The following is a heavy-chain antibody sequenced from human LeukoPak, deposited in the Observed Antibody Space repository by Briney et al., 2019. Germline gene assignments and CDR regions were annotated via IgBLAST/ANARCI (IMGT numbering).Heavy chain of an antibody. CDR2: ISYDGSNK. CDR1: GFTFSYYG. J-gene: IGHJ4*02. V-gene: IGHV3-30*03. D-gene: IGHD3-10*01. Sequence: GGSLRLSCAASGFTFSYYGLHWVRQAPGKGLEWVAVISYDGSNKFYGDSVKGRFTISRDSSKNTLYLQMSSLRAEDTAVYYCARGGIRFIDYWGQGTLVTVSS. CDR3: ARGGIRFIDY.